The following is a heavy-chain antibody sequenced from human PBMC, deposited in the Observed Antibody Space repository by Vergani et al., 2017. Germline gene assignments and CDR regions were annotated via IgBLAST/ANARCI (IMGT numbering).Heavy chain of an antibody. V-gene: IGHV1-69*01. CDR1: GGTFSSYA. J-gene: IGHJ6*02. CDR2: IIPIFGTA. CDR3: TRRSSNYYDSSGYHKISSYYYGMDV. Sequence: QVQLVQSGAEVKKPGSSVKVSCKASGGTFSSYAISWVRQAPGQGLEWMGGIIPIFGTANYAQKFQGRVTITADESTSTAYMELSSLRSEDTAVYYCTRRSSNYYDSSGYHKISSYYYGMDVWGQGTTVTVSS. D-gene: IGHD3-22*01.